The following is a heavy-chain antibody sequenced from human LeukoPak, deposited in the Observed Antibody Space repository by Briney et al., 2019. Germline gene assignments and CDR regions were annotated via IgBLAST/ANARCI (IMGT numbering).Heavy chain of an antibody. CDR2: IYYSGST. D-gene: IGHD2-21*01. CDR3: ARPCGGDCYSHAFDI. J-gene: IGHJ3*02. V-gene: IGHV4-59*12. CDR1: GGSISSYY. Sequence: SETLSLTCTVSGGSISSYYWSWIRQPPGKGLEWIGYIYYSGSTNYNPSLKSRVTISVDTSKNQFSLKLSSVTAADTAVYYCARPCGGDCYSHAFDIWGQGTMVTVSS.